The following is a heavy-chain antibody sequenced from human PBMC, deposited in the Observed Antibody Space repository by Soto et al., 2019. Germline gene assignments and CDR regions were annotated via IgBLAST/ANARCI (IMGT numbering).Heavy chain of an antibody. CDR2: INSDGSTT. CDR1: GFTFSMFW. D-gene: IGHD3-10*01. Sequence: GGSLGLACAASGFTFSMFWMRWVRQAPGKGLVWVSRINSDGSTTTYADSVKGRFTISRDNAKNTLYLQMNSLRAEDTAVYYCARGGSGSSNWFDPWGQGTLVTVSS. J-gene: IGHJ5*02. CDR3: ARGGSGSSNWFDP. V-gene: IGHV3-74*01.